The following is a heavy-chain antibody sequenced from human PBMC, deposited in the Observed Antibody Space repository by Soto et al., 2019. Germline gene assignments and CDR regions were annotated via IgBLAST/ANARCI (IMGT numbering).Heavy chain of an antibody. CDR2: ISGYNGNT. J-gene: IGHJ6*02. Sequence: ASVKVSCKASGYTFSNFGLSCVLQSPLQWLEWMGWISGYNGNTNSAEKFQGRVTMTTDTSTSTAYMEVRSLTSDDTAVYYCARDKGYGFGWSSSSGMDVWGQGTTVTVSS. CDR1: GYTFSNFG. V-gene: IGHV1-18*01. CDR3: ARDKGYGFGWSSSSGMDV. D-gene: IGHD5-18*01.